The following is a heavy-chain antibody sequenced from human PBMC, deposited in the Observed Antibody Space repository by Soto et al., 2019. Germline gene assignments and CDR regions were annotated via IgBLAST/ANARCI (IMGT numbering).Heavy chain of an antibody. V-gene: IGHV1-18*01. CDR1: GYTFTSYG. CDR3: ARDEAWDSVRTLGADAFDS. CDR2: ISAYNGNT. D-gene: IGHD1-26*01. Sequence: ASVKVSCKASGYTFTSYGISWVRQAPGQGLEWMGWISAYNGNTNYAQKLQGRVTMTTDTSTSTAYMELRSLRSDDTAVYYCARDEAWDSVRTLGADAFDSWGPGTMVTVSS. J-gene: IGHJ3*02.